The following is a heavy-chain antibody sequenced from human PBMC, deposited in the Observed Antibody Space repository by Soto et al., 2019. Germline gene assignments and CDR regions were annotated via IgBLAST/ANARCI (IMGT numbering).Heavy chain of an antibody. CDR3: ARDMGY. J-gene: IGHJ4*02. V-gene: IGHV4-39*02. Sequence: QLQLQESGPGLVKPSETLSLTCTVSGGSISSTNYYWGWIRQPPGKGREWIGSMYYSGSTYYNPSLKSRVTISVDTSKNQFFLKLSSVTAADTAIYYCARDMGYWGQGILVTVSS. CDR2: MYYSGST. CDR1: GGSISSTNYY.